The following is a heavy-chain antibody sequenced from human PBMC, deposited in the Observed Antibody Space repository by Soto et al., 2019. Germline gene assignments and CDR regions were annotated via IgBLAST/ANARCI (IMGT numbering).Heavy chain of an antibody. CDR1: GGSFSDYY. CDR2: INHSGST. V-gene: IGHV4-34*01. CDR3: ARARKGSGSDYYYHYGMDV. J-gene: IGHJ6*04. D-gene: IGHD3-3*01. Sequence: PSETLSLTCSVYGGSFSDYYWSWIRQPPGKGLEWIGEINHSGSTNYNPSLKSRVTISVHTSKNQFSLKLSYVTAADTAVYYCARARKGSGSDYYYHYGMDVWGKGTTVTVSS.